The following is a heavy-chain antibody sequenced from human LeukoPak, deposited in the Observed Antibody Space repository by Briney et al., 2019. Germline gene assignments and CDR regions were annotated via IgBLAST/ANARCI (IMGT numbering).Heavy chain of an antibody. CDR3: ARGVVVVAATYYYYYYMDV. V-gene: IGHV4-34*01. Sequence: SETLSLTCAVYGGSFSGYYWSWIRQPPGKGLEWIGEINHSGSTNYNPSLKSRLTISVDTSKNQFSLKLSSVTAADTAVYYCARGVVVVAATYYYYYYMDVWGKGTTVTVSS. J-gene: IGHJ6*03. CDR1: GGSFSGYY. D-gene: IGHD2-15*01. CDR2: INHSGST.